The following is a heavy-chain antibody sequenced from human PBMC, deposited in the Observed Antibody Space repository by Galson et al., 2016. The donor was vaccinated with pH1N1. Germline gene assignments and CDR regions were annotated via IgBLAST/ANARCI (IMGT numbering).Heavy chain of an antibody. J-gene: IGHJ4*02. V-gene: IGHV4/OR15-8*01. CDR2: INHSGRA. CDR1: RGSINSSNW. Sequence: ETLSLTCVVSRGSINSSNWWGWVRPPPGKGLEGIGEINHSGRASYNASLRSRVTISIDTSKNQFSLNLHSVTAADTAVYYCARVFLEGLDGQSTGVFDYWGQGTLVAVSS. CDR3: ARVFLEGLDGQSTGVFDY. D-gene: IGHD3-3*01.